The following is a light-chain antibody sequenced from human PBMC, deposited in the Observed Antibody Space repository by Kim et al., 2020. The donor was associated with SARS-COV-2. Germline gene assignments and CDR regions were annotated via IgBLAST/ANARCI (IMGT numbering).Light chain of an antibody. CDR3: QKYNSAPRT. Sequence: GDRVTITCRASQGIGNSLALYQQKPGKVPKLLIFAASTLQSGVPSRFSGSGSGTDFTLSISSLQPEDVATYYCQKYNSAPRTFGQGTKVEIK. V-gene: IGKV1-27*01. CDR2: AAS. J-gene: IGKJ1*01. CDR1: QGIGNS.